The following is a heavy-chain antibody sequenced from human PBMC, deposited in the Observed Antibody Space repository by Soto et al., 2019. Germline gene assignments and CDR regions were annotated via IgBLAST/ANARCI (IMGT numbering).Heavy chain of an antibody. V-gene: IGHV1-69*13. Sequence: SVKVSCKASGGTFSSYAISWVRQAPGQGLEWMGGIIPIFGTANYTQKFQGRVTITADESTSTAYMELSSLRSEDTAVYYCARGRPMVPTRFDYWGQGTLVTVS. J-gene: IGHJ4*02. CDR3: ARGRPMVPTRFDY. CDR1: GGTFSSYA. D-gene: IGHD3-10*01. CDR2: IIPIFGTA.